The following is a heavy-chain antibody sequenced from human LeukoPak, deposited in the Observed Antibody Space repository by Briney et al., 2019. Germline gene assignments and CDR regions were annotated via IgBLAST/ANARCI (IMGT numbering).Heavy chain of an antibody. CDR1: GYSFPSYW. CDR3: ARQVTTVTYYFDY. D-gene: IGHD4-11*01. V-gene: IGHV5-51*01. Sequence: GESLKISCKGSGYSFPSYWIGWVRQMPGKGLEWMGIIYPGDSDTRYSPSFQGQVTISADKSISTAYLQWSSLKASDTAMYYCARQVTTVTYYFDYWGQGTLVTVSS. CDR2: IYPGDSDT. J-gene: IGHJ4*02.